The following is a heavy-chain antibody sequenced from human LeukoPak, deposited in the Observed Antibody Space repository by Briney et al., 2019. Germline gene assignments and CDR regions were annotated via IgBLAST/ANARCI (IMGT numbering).Heavy chain of an antibody. V-gene: IGHV3-23*01. J-gene: IGHJ4*02. CDR2: ISGSGAST. CDR3: AKDVGKWESLHFFDY. D-gene: IGHD1-26*01. CDR1: GFTFSTNP. Sequence: PGGSLRLSCLTSGFTFSTNPMSWVRQAPGKGLEWISGISGSGASTYYADSVTGRFTISRDNSRNTLYLQMNSLRGDDTAVYYCAKDVGKWESLHFFDYWGQGTLVTVSS.